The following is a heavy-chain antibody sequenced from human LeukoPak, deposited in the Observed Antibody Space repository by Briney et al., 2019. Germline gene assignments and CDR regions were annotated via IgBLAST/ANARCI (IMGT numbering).Heavy chain of an antibody. Sequence: PSETLSLTCAVYGGSFSGYYWSWIRQPPGKGLEWIGEINHSGSTNYNPSLKSRVTISVDTSKNQFSLKLSSVTAADTAVYYCARLKGSYWGGHFIDYWGQGTLVTVSS. J-gene: IGHJ4*02. CDR1: GGSFSGYY. CDR3: ARLKGSYWGGHFIDY. V-gene: IGHV4-34*01. D-gene: IGHD1-26*01. CDR2: INHSGST.